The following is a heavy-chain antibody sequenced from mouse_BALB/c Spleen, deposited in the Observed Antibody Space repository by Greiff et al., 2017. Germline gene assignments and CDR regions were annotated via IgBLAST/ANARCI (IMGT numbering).Heavy chain of an antibody. CDR2: IDPSDSYT. CDR3: ATLLRYYAMDY. V-gene: IGHV1-69*02. CDR1: GYTFTSYW. Sequence: VQLQQPGAELVKPGASVKLSCKASGYTFTSYWMHWVKQRPGQGLEWIGEIDPSDSYTNYNQKFKGKATLTVDKSSSTAYMQLSSLTSEDSAVYYCATLLRYYAMDYWGQGTSVTVSS. D-gene: IGHD1-1*01. J-gene: IGHJ4*01.